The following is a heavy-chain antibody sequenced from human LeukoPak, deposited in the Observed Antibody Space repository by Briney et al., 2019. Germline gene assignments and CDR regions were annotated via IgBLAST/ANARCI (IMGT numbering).Heavy chain of an antibody. J-gene: IGHJ3*02. V-gene: IGHV3-7*05. D-gene: IGHD2/OR15-2a*01. Sequence: GGFLRLSRAASGFTLSRYWMSWVGQAPGKGLEWVADIKQDGTQKESVDTVKGPFTISTDNTKSSLNLPTNTPRAEDTAVYYCARDPTETNIHDAFDIWGQGTMVTVSS. CDR1: GFTLSRYW. CDR3: ARDPTETNIHDAFDI. CDR2: IKQDGTQK.